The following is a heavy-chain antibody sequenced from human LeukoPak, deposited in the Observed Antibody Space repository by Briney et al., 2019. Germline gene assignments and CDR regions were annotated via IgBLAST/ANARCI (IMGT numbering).Heavy chain of an antibody. V-gene: IGHV4-34*08. CDR2: INHSGST. D-gene: IGHD3-22*01. CDR1: GFTFSNAW. CDR3: VYDSSGYIDY. J-gene: IGHJ4*02. Sequence: PGGSLRLSCAASGFTFSNAWMSWIRQPPGKGLEWIGEINHSGSTNYNPSLKSRVTISVDTSKNQFSLKLSSVTAADTAVYYCVYDSSGYIDYWGQGTLVTVSS.